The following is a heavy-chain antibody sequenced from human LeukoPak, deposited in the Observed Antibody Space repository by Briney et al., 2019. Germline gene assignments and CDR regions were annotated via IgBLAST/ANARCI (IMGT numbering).Heavy chain of an antibody. D-gene: IGHD6-13*01. CDR3: ARDRIAATIGGYMDV. Sequence: SETLSLTCTVSGYSISSGYYWGWIRQPPGKGLEGIGIIYHSGSTYYNPSLKSRVTISVDTPKNQFSLKLSSVTAADTAVYYCARDRIAATIGGYMDVWAKGPRSPSP. CDR2: IYHSGST. CDR1: GYSISSGYY. J-gene: IGHJ6*03. V-gene: IGHV4-38-2*02.